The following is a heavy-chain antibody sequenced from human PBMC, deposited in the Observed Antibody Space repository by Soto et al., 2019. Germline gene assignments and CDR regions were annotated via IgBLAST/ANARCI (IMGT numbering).Heavy chain of an antibody. D-gene: IGHD6-19*01. V-gene: IGHV4-34*01. Sequence: SETLSLTCAVHGDSFSGYFWTWIRQPPGKGLEWIAEITEGGTTNYSPSLKSRVSIAVDSSKRQFSLTLSSVTAADTAVYYCARVGGAVAGLYYFDYWGQGTLVTVSS. CDR3: ARVGGAVAGLYYFDY. J-gene: IGHJ4*02. CDR1: GDSFSGYF. CDR2: ITEGGTT.